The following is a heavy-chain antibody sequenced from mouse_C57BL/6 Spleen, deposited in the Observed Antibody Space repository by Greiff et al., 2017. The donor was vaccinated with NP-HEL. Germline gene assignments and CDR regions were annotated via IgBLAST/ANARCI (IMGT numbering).Heavy chain of an antibody. V-gene: IGHV2-9-1*01. Sequence: VQGVESGPGLVAPSQSLSITCTVSGFSLTSYAISWVRQPPGKGLEWLGVLWTGGGTNYTSALKSRLSISKDNSKSQVFLKMNSLQTDDTARYYCARQLRFRYFDVWGTGTTVTVSS. CDR3: ARQLRFRYFDV. CDR2: LWTGGGT. CDR1: GFSLTSYA. D-gene: IGHD3-2*02. J-gene: IGHJ1*03.